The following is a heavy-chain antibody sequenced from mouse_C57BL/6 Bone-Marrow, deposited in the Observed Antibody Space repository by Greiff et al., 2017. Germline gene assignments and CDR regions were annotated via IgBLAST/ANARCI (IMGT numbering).Heavy chain of an antibody. CDR3: ARELITTVVAHWYFDV. CDR2: ILPGSGST. J-gene: IGHJ1*03. Sequence: QVQLQQSGAELMKPGASVKLSCKATGYTFTGYWIEWVKQSPGHGLEWIGEILPGSGSTNYNEKFKGKATFTADTSSNTAYMQLSSLTTEDSAIYYGARELITTVVAHWYFDVWGTGTTVTVSS. D-gene: IGHD1-1*01. V-gene: IGHV1-9*01. CDR1: GYTFTGYW.